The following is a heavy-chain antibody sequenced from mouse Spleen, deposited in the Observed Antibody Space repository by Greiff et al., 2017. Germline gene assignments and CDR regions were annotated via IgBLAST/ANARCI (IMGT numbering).Heavy chain of an antibody. Sequence: EVNVVESGGGLVQPGGSMKLSCVASGFTFSNYWMNWVRQSPEKGLEWVAQIRLKSDNYATHYAESVKGRFTISRDDSKSSVYLQMNNLRAEDTGIYYCTQDSSGYWGQGTLVTVSA. CDR1: GFTFSNYW. V-gene: IGHV6-3*01. CDR2: IRLKSDNYAT. J-gene: IGHJ3*01. D-gene: IGHD3-2*01. CDR3: TQDSSGY.